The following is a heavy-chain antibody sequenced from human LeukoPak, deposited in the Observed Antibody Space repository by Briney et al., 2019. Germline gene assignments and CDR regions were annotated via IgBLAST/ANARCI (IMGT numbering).Heavy chain of an antibody. CDR2: ISGSGGNT. CDR3: AKGLYSSSHPYYFDY. D-gene: IGHD6-13*01. Sequence: PGGSLRLSCAASEFTFSSYAMSWVRQAPGKGLEWVSTISGSGGNTYYADSVKGRFTISRDNSENTLYLQMNSLRAEDTAVYYCAKGLYSSSHPYYFDYWGQGTLVTVSS. V-gene: IGHV3-23*01. CDR1: EFTFSSYA. J-gene: IGHJ4*02.